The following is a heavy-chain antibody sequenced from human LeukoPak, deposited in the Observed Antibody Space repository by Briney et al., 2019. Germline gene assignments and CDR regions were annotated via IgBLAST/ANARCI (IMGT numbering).Heavy chain of an antibody. CDR2: ISYDGSNK. V-gene: IGHV3-30*18. CDR1: GFTFSSYG. J-gene: IGHJ4*02. D-gene: IGHD6-19*01. CDR3: AKDSLIAVAGNVATIFDY. Sequence: GGSLRLSCAASGFTFSSYGMHWVRQAPGKGLEWVAVISYDGSNKYYADSVKGRFTISRDNSKNTLYLQMNSLRAEDTAVYYCAKDSLIAVAGNVATIFDYWGQGTLVTVSS.